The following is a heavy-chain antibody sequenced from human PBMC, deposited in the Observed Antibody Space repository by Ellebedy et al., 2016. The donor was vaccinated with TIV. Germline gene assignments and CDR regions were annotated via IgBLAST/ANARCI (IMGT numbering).Heavy chain of an antibody. J-gene: IGHJ4*02. CDR1: GFTFSNYS. D-gene: IGHD6-13*01. CDR3: SRGIAAVMY. CDR2: ITGSSSYM. Sequence: GESLKISCAGAGFTFSNYSMNWVRKAPGKGLEWAASITGSSSYMFYSDSVKGRFTISRDNAKNSLYLQMNSLRAEDTAVYYCSRGIAAVMYWGQGTLVTVSS. V-gene: IGHV3-21*01.